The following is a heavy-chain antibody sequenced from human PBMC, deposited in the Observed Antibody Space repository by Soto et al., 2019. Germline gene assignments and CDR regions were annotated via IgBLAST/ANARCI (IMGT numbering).Heavy chain of an antibody. Sequence: PSETLSLTCTVSGGSIDRGAFFLSWIRQPPGKGLEWIGYVTHSGTAYSIPSLNGRLTLSVDSSQTQFSLKLTSVTAADSAFYYCARIHWAQSSLDYWGRGILVTVSS. CDR3: ARIHWAQSSLDY. CDR2: VTHSGTA. J-gene: IGHJ4*02. D-gene: IGHD6-19*01. CDR1: GGSIDRGAFF. V-gene: IGHV4-30-2*01.